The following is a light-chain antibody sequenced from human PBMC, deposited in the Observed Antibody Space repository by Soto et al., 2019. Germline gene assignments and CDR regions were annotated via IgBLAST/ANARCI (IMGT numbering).Light chain of an antibody. CDR1: SSDVGGYNY. CDR3: SSYTSSITYV. J-gene: IGLJ1*01. Sequence: CTGTSSDVGGYNYVSWYQQHPGKAPKLMIYEVSNRPSGVSNRFSGSKSGNTASLTISGLQAEDEADYYCSSYTSSITYVFGTGTKVTVL. V-gene: IGLV2-14*01. CDR2: EVS.